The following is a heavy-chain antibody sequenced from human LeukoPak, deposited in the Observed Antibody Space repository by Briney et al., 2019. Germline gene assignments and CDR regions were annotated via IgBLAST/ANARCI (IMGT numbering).Heavy chain of an antibody. V-gene: IGHV4-61*02. J-gene: IGHJ4*02. CDR2: IYTSGST. D-gene: IGHD2-21*02. CDR1: GGSISSGSYY. Sequence: SETLSLTCTVSGGSISSGSYYWSWIRQPAGKGLEWIGRIYTSGSTNYNPSLKSRVTISVDTSKNQFSLKLSSVTAADTAVYYCARECGGDCYRAFDYWGQGTLVTVSS. CDR3: ARECGGDCYRAFDY.